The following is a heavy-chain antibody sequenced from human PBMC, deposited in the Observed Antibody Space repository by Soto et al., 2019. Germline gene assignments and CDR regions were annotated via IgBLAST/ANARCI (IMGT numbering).Heavy chain of an antibody. CDR1: GYIFSHYG. Sequence: ASVKVSCKASGYIFSHYGISWVRQAPGQGPEWMGWVSGVNGDTKYAQKLQDRVTIITDTSTSTAYMELRNLRSDDTAVYYCAREGALPLYGMDVWGQGTTVTVSS. CDR3: AREGALPLYGMDV. D-gene: IGHD1-26*01. V-gene: IGHV1-18*01. CDR2: VSGVNGDT. J-gene: IGHJ6*02.